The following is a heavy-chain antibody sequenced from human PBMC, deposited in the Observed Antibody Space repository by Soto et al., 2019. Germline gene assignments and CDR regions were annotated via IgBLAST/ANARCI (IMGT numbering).Heavy chain of an antibody. CDR2: INHSGST. Sequence: QVQLQQWGAGLLKPSETLSLTCAVYGGSFSGYYWSWIRQPPGKGLEWIGEINHSGSTNYNPSLKSRVTISVDTSKNQFSLKLSSVTAADTAVYYCARSKDDYGWAAFDIWGQGTMVTVSS. CDR3: ARSKDDYGWAAFDI. CDR1: GGSFSGYY. J-gene: IGHJ3*02. D-gene: IGHD3-16*01. V-gene: IGHV4-34*01.